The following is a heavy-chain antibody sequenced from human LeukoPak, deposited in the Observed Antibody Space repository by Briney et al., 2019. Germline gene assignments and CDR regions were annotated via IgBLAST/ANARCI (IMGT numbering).Heavy chain of an antibody. V-gene: IGHV3-11*01. CDR3: AKDSTYGSPFDY. CDR2: ITSSGTTI. J-gene: IGHJ4*02. D-gene: IGHD3-10*01. Sequence: PGGSLRLSYAASGFTFSDYYMSWIRQAPGKGLEWVSYITSSGTTIFYADSVQGRFTISRDNAKNSLYLQMNSLRAEDTAVYYCAKDSTYGSPFDYWGQGTLVTVSS. CDR1: GFTFSDYY.